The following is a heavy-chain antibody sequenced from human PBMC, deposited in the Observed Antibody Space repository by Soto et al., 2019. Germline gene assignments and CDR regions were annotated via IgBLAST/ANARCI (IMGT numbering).Heavy chain of an antibody. Sequence: EVELLESGGGMVQPGGSLRLSCVASGFTFSSYAMSWVRQAPGKGLEWVSAISGSVGNTYYSDSVEGRFTISRDNSENTLFLQMNSLRAEDTAVYYCAKAAGGYDFRSGGMNWFDPWGQGTLVTVSS. CDR1: GFTFSSYA. CDR2: ISGSVGNT. V-gene: IGHV3-23*01. D-gene: IGHD3-3*01. J-gene: IGHJ5*02. CDR3: AKAAGGYDFRSGGMNWFDP.